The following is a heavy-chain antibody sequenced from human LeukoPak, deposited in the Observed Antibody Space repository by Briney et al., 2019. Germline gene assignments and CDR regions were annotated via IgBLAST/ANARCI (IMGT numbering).Heavy chain of an antibody. CDR1: GFTFSDYY. D-gene: IGHD4-11*01. V-gene: IGHV3-11*01. J-gene: IGHJ5*02. Sequence: PGGSLRLSCAASGFTFSDYYMSWIRQAPGKGLEWVSYISSSGSTIYYADSVKGRFTISRDNAKNSLYLQMNSLRAEDTAVYYCARVNRRTVTRWFDPWGQGTLVTVSS. CDR2: ISSSGSTI. CDR3: ARVNRRTVTRWFDP.